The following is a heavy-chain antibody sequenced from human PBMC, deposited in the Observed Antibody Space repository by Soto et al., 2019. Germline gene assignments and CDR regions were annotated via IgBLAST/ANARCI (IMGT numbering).Heavy chain of an antibody. D-gene: IGHD5-12*01. CDR1: GGSFSGYY. V-gene: IGHV4-34*01. J-gene: IGHJ5*02. Sequence: QVQLQQWGAGLLKPSETLSLTCAVYGGSFSGYYWSWIRQPPGKGLEWIGEINHSGSTNYNPSLKRRVTIAVDTSKNQFSRKLSSVTAADTAVYYWARGPWGVVATFTDWFAPWGQGTLVIVSS. CDR3: ARGPWGVVATFTDWFAP. CDR2: INHSGST.